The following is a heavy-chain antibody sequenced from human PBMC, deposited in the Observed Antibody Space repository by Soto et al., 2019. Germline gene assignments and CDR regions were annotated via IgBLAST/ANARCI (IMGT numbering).Heavy chain of an antibody. CDR1: GYTFTSYY. CDR2: INPSGGST. Sequence: GASVKVSCKASGYTFTSYYMHWVRQAPGQGLEWMGIINPSGGSTSYAQKLQGRVTMTRDTSTSTVYMELSSLRSEDTAVYYCARARSGSGWGQRSAFDIWGQGTMVTVSS. D-gene: IGHD6-19*01. J-gene: IGHJ3*02. CDR3: ARARSGSGWGQRSAFDI. V-gene: IGHV1-46*01.